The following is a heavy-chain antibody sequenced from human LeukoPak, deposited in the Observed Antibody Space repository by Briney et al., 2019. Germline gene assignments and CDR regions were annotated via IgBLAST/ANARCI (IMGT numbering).Heavy chain of an antibody. V-gene: IGHV3-21*01. Sequence: GGSLRLSCAASGFTFSSYSMNWVRQAPGKGLEWVSSISSSSSYIYYADSVKGRFTISRDNAKNSLYLQMNSLRAEDTAVYYCARRVVGYDILTGYYGGYFDYWGQGTLVTVSS. CDR3: ARRVVGYDILTGYYGGYFDY. CDR2: ISSSSSYI. D-gene: IGHD3-9*01. J-gene: IGHJ4*02. CDR1: GFTFSSYS.